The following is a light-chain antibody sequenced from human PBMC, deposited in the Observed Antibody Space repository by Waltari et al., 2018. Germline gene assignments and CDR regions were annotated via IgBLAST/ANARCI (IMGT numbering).Light chain of an antibody. CDR3: QQYNSFST. V-gene: IGKV1-5*03. CDR1: QSVLSW. J-gene: IGKJ1*01. CDR2: KAS. Sequence: DIQMTQSPSTGSASVGDRVTITCRASQSVLSWLAWSQQKPGKAPNLLIYKASSLESGVPSRFSGSGSGTEFTLTISSLQPDDSATYYCQQYNSFSTFGQGTKVEIK.